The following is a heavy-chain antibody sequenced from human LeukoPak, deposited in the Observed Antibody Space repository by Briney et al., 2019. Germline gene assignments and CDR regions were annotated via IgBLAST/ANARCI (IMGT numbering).Heavy chain of an antibody. CDR1: GFTVSSNY. CDR2: IYSGGST. J-gene: IGHJ3*02. CDR3: ARGESIPIFGVVQTSWAFDI. Sequence: PGGSLRLSCAASGFTVSSNYMSWVRQAPGKGLEGVSVIYSGGSTYYADSVKGRFTISRDNSKNTLYLQMNSLRAEDTAVYYCARGESIPIFGVVQTSWAFDIWGQGTMVTVSS. V-gene: IGHV3-53*01. D-gene: IGHD3-3*01.